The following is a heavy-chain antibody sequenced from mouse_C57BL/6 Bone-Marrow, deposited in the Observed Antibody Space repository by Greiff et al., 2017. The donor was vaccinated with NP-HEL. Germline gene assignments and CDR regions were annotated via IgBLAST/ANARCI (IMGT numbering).Heavy chain of an antibody. CDR1: GYTFTDYY. D-gene: IGHD1-1*01. V-gene: IGHV1-26*01. J-gene: IGHJ2*01. CDR3: ARELYYGSSYDY. CDR2: INPNNGGT. Sequence: VQLQQSGPELVKPGASVKISCKASGYTFTDYYMNWVKQSHGKSLEWIGDINPNNGGTSYNQKFKGKATLTVDKSSSTAYMELRSLTSEDSAVYYCARELYYGSSYDYWGQGTTLTVSS.